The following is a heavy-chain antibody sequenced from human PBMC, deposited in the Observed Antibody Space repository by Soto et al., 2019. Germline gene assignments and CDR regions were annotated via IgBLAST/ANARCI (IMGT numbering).Heavy chain of an antibody. CDR3: ARDCASTSCSVWHY. J-gene: IGHJ4*02. CDR2: MTSSGDKT. CDR1: GFSLNNFA. V-gene: IGHV3-23*01. Sequence: PGESLKISCAASGFSLNNFAMTWVRQAPGKGLEWVSGMTSSGDKTYYADSVKGRFIISRDNSKNMLYLQMNSLRVEDTALYYCARDCASTSCSVWHYWGQGTLVTVSS. D-gene: IGHD2-2*01.